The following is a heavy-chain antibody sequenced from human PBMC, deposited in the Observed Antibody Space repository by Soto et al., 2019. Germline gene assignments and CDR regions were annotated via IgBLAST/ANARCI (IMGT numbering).Heavy chain of an antibody. D-gene: IGHD3-16*01. CDR2: IYRSGST. CDR3: ARTLDYGHMDV. V-gene: IGHV4-4*09. J-gene: IGHJ6*03. CDR1: GDSVRNQY. Sequence: QVQMQESGPGLVKPSETLSLTCTVSGDSVRNQYWSWIRRPPGRGLEWIGYIYRSGSTKYNPSLKSPLTISGDTSKNQFSLKLSSVTAADTAVYYCARTLDYGHMDVWGKGTTVTVSS.